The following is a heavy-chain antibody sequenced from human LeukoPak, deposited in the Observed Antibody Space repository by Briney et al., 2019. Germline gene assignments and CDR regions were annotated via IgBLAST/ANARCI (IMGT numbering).Heavy chain of an antibody. J-gene: IGHJ3*02. CDR1: GFTFSSYG. D-gene: IGHD3-10*01. V-gene: IGHV3-30*18. CDR2: ISYDGSNK. CDR3: AKGITMVRGVMGDAFDI. Sequence: GGSLRLSCAASGFTFSSYGMRWVRQAPGKGMEWVAVISYDGSNKYYADSVKGRFTISRDNSKNTLYLQMNSLRAEDTAVYYCAKGITMVRGVMGDAFDIWGQGTMVTVSS.